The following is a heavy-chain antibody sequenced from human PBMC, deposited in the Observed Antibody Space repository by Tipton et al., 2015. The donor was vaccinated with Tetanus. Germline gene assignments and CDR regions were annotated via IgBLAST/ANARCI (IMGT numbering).Heavy chain of an antibody. CDR3: ARTYGDYGYYYYGMDV. D-gene: IGHD4-17*01. V-gene: IGHV3-48*02. CDR2: ISSSSSTI. J-gene: IGHJ6*02. CDR1: GFTFSSYS. Sequence: SLRLSCAASGFTFSSYSMNWVRQAPGKGLEWVSYISSSSSTIYYADSVKGRFTISRDNAKNSLYLQMNSLRDEDTAVYYCARTYGDYGYYYYGMDVWGQGTTVTVSS.